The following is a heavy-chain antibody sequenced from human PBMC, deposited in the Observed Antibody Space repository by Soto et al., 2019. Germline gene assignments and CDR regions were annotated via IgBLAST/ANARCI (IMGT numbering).Heavy chain of an antibody. CDR2: IHYSGET. V-gene: IGHV4-39*01. CDR3: ARRPDFRDHGWFEP. Sequence: SETLSLTCTVSGGSIISTFYYWGWLRQPPGRGLEWIANIHYSGETHYSPSLKSRVAISVDTSKSQFSLMLDSVTAADTAVYYCARRPDFRDHGWFEPWGKGILVTV. CDR1: GGSIISTFYY. J-gene: IGHJ5*02. D-gene: IGHD4-17*01.